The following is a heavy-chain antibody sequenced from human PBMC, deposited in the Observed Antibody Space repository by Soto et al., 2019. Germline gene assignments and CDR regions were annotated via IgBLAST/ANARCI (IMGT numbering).Heavy chain of an antibody. V-gene: IGHV4-34*01. J-gene: IGHJ4*02. D-gene: IGHD6-19*01. CDR2: INHSGST. CDR1: GGSFSGYY. Sequence: SETLSLTCAVYGGSFSGYYWSWIRQPPGKGLEWIGEINHSGSTNYNPSLKSRVTISVDTSKNQFSLKLSSVTAADTAVYYCARGPIERIAVAKLDYWGQGTLVTVSS. CDR3: ARGPIERIAVAKLDY.